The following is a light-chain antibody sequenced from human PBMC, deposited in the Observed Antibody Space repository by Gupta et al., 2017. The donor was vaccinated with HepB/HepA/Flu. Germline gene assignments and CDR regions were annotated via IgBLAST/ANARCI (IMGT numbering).Light chain of an antibody. V-gene: IGKV3-11*01. CDR2: DAS. CDR1: QSVSSY. CDR3: QQRTNWPIT. Sequence: IVLTQSPATLSLSPGERATLSCRASQSVSSYLAWYQQKPGQAPRLLIYDASNRATGIAARFSGSGSGTDFTLTISSLEPEDFAVYYCQQRTNWPITFGQGTRLEIK. J-gene: IGKJ5*01.